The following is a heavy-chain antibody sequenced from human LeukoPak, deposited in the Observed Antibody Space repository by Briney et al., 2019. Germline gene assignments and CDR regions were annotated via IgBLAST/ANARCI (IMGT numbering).Heavy chain of an antibody. CDR1: GYTFTGYY. CDR2: INPHSGGT. Sequence: ASVKVSCKASGYTFTGYYIHWVRQAPGQGLEWMGWINPHSGGTNYAQKFQGGVTMTRDTSITTAYMELSSLRSDDTAVYYCARERWELHVWRYHHYFDYWAREPWSPSPQ. V-gene: IGHV1-2*02. CDR3: ARERWELHVWRYHHYFDY. D-gene: IGHD1-26*01. J-gene: IGHJ4*02.